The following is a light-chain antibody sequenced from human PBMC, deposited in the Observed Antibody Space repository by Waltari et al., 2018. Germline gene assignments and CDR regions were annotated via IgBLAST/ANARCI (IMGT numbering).Light chain of an antibody. V-gene: IGKV3-20*01. CDR2: AAY. CDR1: KSVGKY. Sequence: EVVLTQSPGTLSLSPGERANLSCRASKSVGKYIDWYQQRPGQAPRNLIYAAYTRATGIPNRFSGRGSGTAFSLTISRLEPEDFAVYYCQNHERLPATFGQGTKVEI. CDR3: QNHERLPAT. J-gene: IGKJ1*01.